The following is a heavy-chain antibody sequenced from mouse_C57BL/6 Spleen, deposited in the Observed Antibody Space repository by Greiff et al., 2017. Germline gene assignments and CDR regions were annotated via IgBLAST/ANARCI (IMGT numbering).Heavy chain of an antibody. CDR1: GYAFSSSW. CDR3: ARHGGGYGYDVAMDY. Sequence: QVQLQQSGPELVKPGASVKISCKASGYAFSSSWMNWVKQRPGKGLEWIGRIYPGDGDTNYNGKFKGKATLTADNSSSTVYMEHSRLTSEDSAVYVCARHGGGYGYDVAMDYWGQGTSVTVSS. J-gene: IGHJ4*01. D-gene: IGHD2-2*01. V-gene: IGHV1-82*01. CDR2: IYPGDGDT.